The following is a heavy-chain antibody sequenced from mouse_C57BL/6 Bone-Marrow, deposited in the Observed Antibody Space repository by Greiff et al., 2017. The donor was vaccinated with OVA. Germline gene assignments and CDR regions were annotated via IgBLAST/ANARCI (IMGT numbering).Heavy chain of an antibody. CDR1: GYSITSGYY. V-gene: IGHV3-6*01. CDR2: ISYDGSN. J-gene: IGHJ3*01. Sequence: EVKLVESGPGLVKPYQSLSLTCSVTGYSITSGYYWNWIRQFPGNKLEWMGYISYDGSNNYNPSLKNRISINRDTSKNQFFLTLNSVTTEDTATYYCAGDYYGSGAYWGQGTLVTVSA. D-gene: IGHD1-1*01. CDR3: AGDYYGSGAY.